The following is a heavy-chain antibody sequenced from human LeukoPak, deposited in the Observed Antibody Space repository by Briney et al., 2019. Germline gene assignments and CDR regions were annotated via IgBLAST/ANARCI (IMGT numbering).Heavy chain of an antibody. CDR1: GFTFSSYD. J-gene: IGHJ4*02. CDR3: ARDSGIAAYDY. CDR2: IGTAGDT. V-gene: IGHV3-13*01. Sequence: GGSLRLSCAASGFTFSSYDMHWVRQATGKGLEWVSAIGTAGDTYYPGSVKGRFTISRENAKNSLYLQMNGPRAEDTAVYYCARDSGIAAYDYWGQGTLVTVSS. D-gene: IGHD6-13*01.